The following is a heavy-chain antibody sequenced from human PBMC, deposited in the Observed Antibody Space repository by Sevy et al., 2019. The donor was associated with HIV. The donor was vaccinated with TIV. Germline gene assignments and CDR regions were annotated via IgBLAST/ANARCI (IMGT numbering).Heavy chain of an antibody. V-gene: IGHV3-74*01. J-gene: IGHJ6*02. Sequence: GGSLRLSCAASGFTFSSYWMHWVRQAPGKGLVWASRINSDGSSTSYADSVKGRFTISRDNAKNTLYLQMNSLRAEDTAVYYCARATYYDFWSAYYSGDYYYGMDVWGQGTTVTVSS. CDR1: GFTFSSYW. CDR2: INSDGSST. D-gene: IGHD3-3*01. CDR3: ARATYYDFWSAYYSGDYYYGMDV.